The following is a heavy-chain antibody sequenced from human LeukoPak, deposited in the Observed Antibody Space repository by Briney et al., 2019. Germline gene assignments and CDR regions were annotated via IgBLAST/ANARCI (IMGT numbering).Heavy chain of an antibody. J-gene: IGHJ6*03. V-gene: IGHV4-4*07. CDR1: GGSINNYY. CDR3: ARSQGSNYGSYSYYHMDV. CDR2: IYASGST. D-gene: IGHD4-11*01. Sequence: SETLSLTCTVSGGSINNYYWTWIRQPAGSGLEWIGRIYASGSTYYNPSLKSRVTMSVDTSKNQFSLKLSSVTAADTAVYYCARSQGSNYGSYSYYHMDVWGKGTTVTVSS.